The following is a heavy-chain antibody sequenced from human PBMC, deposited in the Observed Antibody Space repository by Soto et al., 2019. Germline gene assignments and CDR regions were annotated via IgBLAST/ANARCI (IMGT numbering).Heavy chain of an antibody. D-gene: IGHD6-13*01. J-gene: IGHJ4*02. CDR1: GFTFSSFW. CDR2: IKRDGSEN. Sequence: PGGSLRLSCAASGFTFSSFWMAWVRQAPGKGLEWVANIKRDGSENYYVDSVKGRFTISRDNARNSLYLQMNSLRSDDTAVYYCARDQVGIAAAGTGAPRPEPHDYWGQGTLVTVSS. CDR3: ARDQVGIAAAGTGAPRPEPHDY. V-gene: IGHV3-7*05.